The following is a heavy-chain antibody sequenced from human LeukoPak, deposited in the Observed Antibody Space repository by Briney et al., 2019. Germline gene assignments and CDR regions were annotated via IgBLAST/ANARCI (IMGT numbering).Heavy chain of an antibody. D-gene: IGHD5-24*01. J-gene: IGHJ4*02. Sequence: SETLSLTCTVSGDATSGFYWNWIRQPPGKALEWIGCIHYGSTEYTPSIESRVTISVDTSKNQFSLKLTSVTAADTAVYYCARGYGYNSEYWGQGIVVTVSP. V-gene: IGHV4-59*13. CDR1: GDATSGFY. CDR2: IHYGST. CDR3: ARGYGYNSEY.